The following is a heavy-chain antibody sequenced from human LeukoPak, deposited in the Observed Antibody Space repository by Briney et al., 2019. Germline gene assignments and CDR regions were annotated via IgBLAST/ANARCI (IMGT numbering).Heavy chain of an antibody. Sequence: PSETLSLTCTVSGGSVSSGSYYWSWIRQPPGKGLEWIGYIYYSGSTNYNPSLKSRVTISVDTSKNQFSLKLSSVTAADTAVCHCAREAMYSYGNNFDYWGQGTLVTVSS. J-gene: IGHJ4*02. CDR1: GGSVSSGSYY. CDR3: AREAMYSYGNNFDY. CDR2: IYYSGST. V-gene: IGHV4-61*01. D-gene: IGHD5-18*01.